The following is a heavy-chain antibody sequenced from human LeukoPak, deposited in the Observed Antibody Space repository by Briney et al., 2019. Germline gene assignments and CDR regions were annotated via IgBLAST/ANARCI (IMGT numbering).Heavy chain of an antibody. CDR2: IIPKYSAS. V-gene: IGHV1-69*13. D-gene: IGHD3-3*02. CDR1: GGSLSDYP. CDR3: VRPDRIFGVPAAFDA. Sequence: SVKVSCKASGGSLSDYPINWVRQAPGQGLEWLGGIIPKYSASNYAQAFQGRVTITADESTNTVYMEMSGLRPDDTAVYYCVRPDRIFGVPAAFDAWGQGTLVAVSS. J-gene: IGHJ3*01.